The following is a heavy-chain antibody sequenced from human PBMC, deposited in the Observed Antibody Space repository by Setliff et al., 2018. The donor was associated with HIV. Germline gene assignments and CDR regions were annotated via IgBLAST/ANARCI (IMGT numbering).Heavy chain of an antibody. CDR2: IYYSGST. Sequence: SETLSLTCTVSGGSISSGGYYWSWSRQYPGKGLEWIGNIYYSGSTYYNPSLTSRATISVDTSKNHFSLNLTSVTAADTAVYYCARASWDYYDSSLLGGSFDPWGQGTLVTVSS. CDR3: ARASWDYYDSSLLGGSFDP. D-gene: IGHD3-22*01. J-gene: IGHJ5*02. CDR1: GGSISSGGYY. V-gene: IGHV4-31*03.